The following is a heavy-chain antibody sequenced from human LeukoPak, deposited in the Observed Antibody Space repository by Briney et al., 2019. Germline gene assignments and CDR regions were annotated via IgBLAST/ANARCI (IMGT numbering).Heavy chain of an antibody. V-gene: IGHV3-7*03. CDR2: IKADGNEK. D-gene: IGHD2-15*01. Sequence: GGSLRLSCAASGFTFSKNWMTWVRQAPGKGLEGVANIKADGNEKYFVDSVKGRFTLSRDDAKNSLSLQMNSLRAEDTAIYFCSSLGRGRYCSDANCSDFYFLDVWGTGTTVTVSS. CDR3: SSLGRGRYCSDANCSDFYFLDV. J-gene: IGHJ6*03. CDR1: GFTFSKNW.